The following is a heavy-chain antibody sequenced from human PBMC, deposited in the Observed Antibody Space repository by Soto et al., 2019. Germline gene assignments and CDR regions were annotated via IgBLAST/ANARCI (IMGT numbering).Heavy chain of an antibody. Sequence: SVKVSCKASGGTFSSYAISWVRQAPGQGLEWMGGIIPIFGTANYAQKFQGRVTITADESTSTAYMELSSLRSEDTAVYYCARGYCSSTSCPGGYYYYGMDVWGQGTTVTVSS. V-gene: IGHV1-69*13. CDR1: GGTFSSYA. CDR3: ARGYCSSTSCPGGYYYYGMDV. J-gene: IGHJ6*02. CDR2: IIPIFGTA. D-gene: IGHD2-2*01.